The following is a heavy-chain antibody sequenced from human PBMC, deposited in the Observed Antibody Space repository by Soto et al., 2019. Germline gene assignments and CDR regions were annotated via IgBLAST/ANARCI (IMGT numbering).Heavy chain of an antibody. D-gene: IGHD3-22*01. J-gene: IGHJ4*02. CDR1: GITVSSYY. CDR2: IYAGTIT. Sequence: LRLSCAVSGITVSSYYMSWVRQAAGKGLEWVSVIYAGTITYYADSVKGRFTIYRDNSKNTLNLEMNSLRVEDTAVYYCARIPYDNSGTIFDYWGQGSLVTVSS. V-gene: IGHV3-53*01. CDR3: ARIPYDNSGTIFDY.